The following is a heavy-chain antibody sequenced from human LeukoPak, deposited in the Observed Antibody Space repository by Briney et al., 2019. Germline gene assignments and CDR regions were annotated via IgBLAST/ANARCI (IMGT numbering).Heavy chain of an antibody. D-gene: IGHD6-19*01. CDR2: IYYSGST. CDR1: GGFMNSSSYY. CDR3: ARRPIAVAGIDY. Sequence: PSETLSLTCTVSGGFMNSSSYYWGWIRQPPGKGLEWMGSIYYSGSTYYNPSLKSRVTISVDTSKNQFSLQLSSVTAADTAVYYCARRPIAVAGIDYWGQGTLVTVSS. V-gene: IGHV4-39*01. J-gene: IGHJ4*02.